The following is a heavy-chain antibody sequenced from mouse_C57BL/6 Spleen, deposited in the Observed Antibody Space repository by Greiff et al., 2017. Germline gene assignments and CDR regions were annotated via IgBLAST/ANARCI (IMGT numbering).Heavy chain of an antibody. J-gene: IGHJ1*03. V-gene: IGHV1-52*01. CDR1: GYTFTSYW. CDR2: IDPSESET. CDR3: ANCYEWYFDV. Sequence: QVQLQQPGAELVRPGSSVKLSCKASGYTFTSYWMHWVKQRPIQGLEWIGNIDPSESETHYNQKFKDKATLTVDKSSSTAYMQLSSLTSEDSAVYDCANCYEWYFDVWGKGTTVTVSA. D-gene: IGHD1-1*01.